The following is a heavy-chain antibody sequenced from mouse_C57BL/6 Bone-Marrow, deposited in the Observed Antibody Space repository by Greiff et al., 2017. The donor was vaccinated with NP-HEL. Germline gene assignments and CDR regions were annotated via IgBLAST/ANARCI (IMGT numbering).Heavy chain of an antibody. CDR3: ARTGRGAPWFAY. J-gene: IGHJ3*01. V-gene: IGHV5-4*01. CDR2: ISDGGSYT. CDR1: GFTFSSYA. Sequence: DVQLVESGGGLVKPGGSLKLSCAASGFTFSSYAMSWVRQTPEKRLEWVATISDGGSYTYYPDNVKGRFTISRDNAKNNLYLQMSHLKSEDTAMYYCARTGRGAPWFAYWGQGTLVTVSA. D-gene: IGHD4-1*01.